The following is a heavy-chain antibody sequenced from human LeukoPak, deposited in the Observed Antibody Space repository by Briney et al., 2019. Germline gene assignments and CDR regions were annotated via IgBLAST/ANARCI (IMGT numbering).Heavy chain of an antibody. J-gene: IGHJ6*02. D-gene: IGHD6-19*01. Sequence: SETLSLTCSVSGGSLSTYYWTWTRQPPGKGLEWIGYIHQSGSTEFNPSLKSRVTMSLDTFRNQFSLKMTTVTAADTAVYYCSREQYTFDGSGWFGMDVWGQGTTVTVSS. CDR2: IHQSGST. CDR3: SREQYTFDGSGWFGMDV. V-gene: IGHV4-59*12. CDR1: GGSLSTYY.